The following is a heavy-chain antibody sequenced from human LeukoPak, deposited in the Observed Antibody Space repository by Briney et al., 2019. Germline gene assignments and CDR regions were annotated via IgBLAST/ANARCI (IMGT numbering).Heavy chain of an antibody. D-gene: IGHD2-2*01. J-gene: IGHJ5*02. CDR3: ASMLRYCSSTSCSNWFDP. V-gene: IGHV4-30-2*01. CDR2: IYHSGST. Sequence: PSETLSLTCAVSGGSISSGGYSWSWIRQPPGKGLEWIGYIYHSGSTYYNPSLKSRVTISVDRSKNQFSLKLSSVTAADTAVYYCASMLRYCSSTSCSNWFDPWGQGTLVTVPS. CDR1: GGSISSGGYS.